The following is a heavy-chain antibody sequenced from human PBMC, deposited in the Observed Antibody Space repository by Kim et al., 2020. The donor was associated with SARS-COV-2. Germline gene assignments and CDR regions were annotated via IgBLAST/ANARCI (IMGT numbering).Heavy chain of an antibody. J-gene: IGHJ4*02. V-gene: IGHV4-31*02. CDR3: ARALSSSWYPFDY. D-gene: IGHD6-13*01. Sequence: YNPSLKSRVTISVDTSKNQFSLKLSSVTAADTAVYYCARALSSSWYPFDYWGQGTLVTVSS.